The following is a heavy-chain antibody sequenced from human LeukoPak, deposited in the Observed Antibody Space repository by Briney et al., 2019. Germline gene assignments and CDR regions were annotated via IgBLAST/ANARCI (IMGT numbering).Heavy chain of an antibody. D-gene: IGHD3-3*01. CDR2: ISSSSSYI. CDR1: GFTFSSYS. V-gene: IGHV3-21*01. J-gene: IGHJ3*02. Sequence: GGSLRLSCAASGFTFSSYSMNWVRQAPGKGLEWVSSISSSSSYIYYADSVKGRFTISRDNAKNSLYLQMNSLRAEDTAVYYCARPITGLRFLEWPSYDAFDIWGQGTMVTVSS. CDR3: ARPITGLRFLEWPSYDAFDI.